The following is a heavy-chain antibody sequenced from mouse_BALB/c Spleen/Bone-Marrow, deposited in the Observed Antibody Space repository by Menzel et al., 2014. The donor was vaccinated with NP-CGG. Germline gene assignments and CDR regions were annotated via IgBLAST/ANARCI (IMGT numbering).Heavy chain of an antibody. D-gene: IGHD4-1*01. Sequence: VKLVESGAELARPGASVKMSCEASGYTFTSYTIQWVKQRPGQGLEWIGYINPSCGYTDYNQKFKDKTTLTADKSSNTAYMQLTSLTSEDSAVYSCAREARTGAWFTYWGQGTLVTVSA. CDR2: INPSCGYT. V-gene: IGHV1-4*02. J-gene: IGHJ3*01. CDR3: AREARTGAWFTY. CDR1: GYTFTSYT.